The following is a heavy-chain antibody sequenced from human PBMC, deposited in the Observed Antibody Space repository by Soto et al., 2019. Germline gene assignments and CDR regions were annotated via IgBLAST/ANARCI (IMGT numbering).Heavy chain of an antibody. V-gene: IGHV4-39*01. CDR3: VSGGRWETPQDY. D-gene: IGHD1-26*01. CDR2: IYYTGRT. J-gene: IGHJ4*02. Sequence: QLQLQESGPGLVKPSETLSLTCTVSGASIRSSDYYWAWIRQPPGKGLEWIGSIYYTGRTYYTPSLKSRVSISADTSKNQFSLKLTSVTAADTAVYHCVSGGRWETPQDYWGQGTLVTVSS. CDR1: GASIRSSDYY.